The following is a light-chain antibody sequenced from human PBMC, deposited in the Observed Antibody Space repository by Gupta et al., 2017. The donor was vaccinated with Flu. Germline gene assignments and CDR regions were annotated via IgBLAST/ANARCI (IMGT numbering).Light chain of an antibody. V-gene: IGKV3-20*01. J-gene: IGKJ1*01. CDR1: QSVSSSY. CDR2: GAS. Sequence: GTLSLSPGVRATLSCRASQSVSSSYLAWYQQKPGQAPRHLIYGASSRATGIPDRFSGSGSGTDFTLTISRLEPEDFAVYYCQQYGSSPWTFGQGTKVEIK. CDR3: QQYGSSPWT.